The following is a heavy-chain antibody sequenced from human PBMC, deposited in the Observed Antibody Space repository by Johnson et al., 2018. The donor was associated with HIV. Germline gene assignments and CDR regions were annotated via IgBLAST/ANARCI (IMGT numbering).Heavy chain of an antibody. CDR3: ARDEITMIVVACDAFDI. V-gene: IGHV3-30*03. J-gene: IGHJ3*02. Sequence: HVQLVESGGGVVQPGRSLRLSCTVSGIIFSHYGMHWVRQAPGKGLEWVALISYDGIKTYYVDSVKARFTISRDDARNTLYLQLNSLRAEDTAVYYCARDEITMIVVACDAFDIWGQGTMVTVSS. CDR1: GIIFSHYG. D-gene: IGHD3-22*01. CDR2: ISYDGIKT.